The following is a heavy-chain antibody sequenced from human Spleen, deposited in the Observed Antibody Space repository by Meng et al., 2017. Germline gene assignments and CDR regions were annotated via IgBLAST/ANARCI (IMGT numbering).Heavy chain of an antibody. J-gene: IGHJ5*02. Sequence: SETLSLTCAVYGGSFGSYYWSWIRQPPGKGLEWVGEINHSGSSNYNPSLKSRVTISVDTSKSQLSLKLSSMTAADTAVYYCARIGTMIGGGNWFDPWGQGTLVTVSS. CDR3: ARIGTMIGGGNWFDP. CDR2: INHSGSS. D-gene: IGHD3-22*01. V-gene: IGHV4-34*01. CDR1: GGSFGSYY.